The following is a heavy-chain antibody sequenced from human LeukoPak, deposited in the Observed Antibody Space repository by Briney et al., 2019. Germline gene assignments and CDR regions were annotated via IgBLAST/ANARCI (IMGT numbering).Heavy chain of an antibody. CDR2: ISSGSTYK. D-gene: IGHD6-19*01. Sequence: GGSLRLSCAASGFIFSDYSMHWVRHAPGKGLEWVSSISSGSTYKYSADSVKGRFTISRDNAKNSLYLQMNSLRAEDSAVYYCTRGPTLIGVAGTWPLDYWGQGTLVTVSS. CDR3: TRGPTLIGVAGTWPLDY. V-gene: IGHV3-21*06. CDR1: GFIFSDYS. J-gene: IGHJ4*02.